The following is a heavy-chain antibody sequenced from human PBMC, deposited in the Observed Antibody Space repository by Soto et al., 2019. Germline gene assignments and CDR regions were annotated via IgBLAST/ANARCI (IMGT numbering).Heavy chain of an antibody. Sequence: EVQLVESGGGLLQPGGSLRLSCAASGFTVSSNYMSWVRQAPGKGLEWVSVIYSGGSTYYADSVKGRFTISRDNSKNTLYLQMNSLRAEDTAVYYCASPAPYCSGGSCHRADYWGQGTLVTVSS. CDR3: ASPAPYCSGGSCHRADY. CDR2: IYSGGST. J-gene: IGHJ4*02. CDR1: GFTVSSNY. V-gene: IGHV3-53*01. D-gene: IGHD2-15*01.